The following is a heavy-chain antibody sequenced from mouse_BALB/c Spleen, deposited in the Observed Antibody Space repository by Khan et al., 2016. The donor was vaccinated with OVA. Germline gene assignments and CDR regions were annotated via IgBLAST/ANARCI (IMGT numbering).Heavy chain of an antibody. CDR1: GYSITSDYA. D-gene: IGHD3-2*02. CDR2: ISYSGNT. V-gene: IGHV3-2*02. CDR3: ARIQGGDFDY. J-gene: IGHJ2*01. Sequence: EVQLQESGPGLVKPSQSLSLTCTVTGYSITSDYAWNWIRQFPGHKLEWMGYISYSGNTKYNPSLKSRISITRDTSKNQFFLQLNFVTIEDTATYYWARIQGGDFDYWGQGTTLTVAS.